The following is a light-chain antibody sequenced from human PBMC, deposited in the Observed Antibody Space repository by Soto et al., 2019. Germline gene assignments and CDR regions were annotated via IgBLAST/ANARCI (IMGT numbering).Light chain of an antibody. CDR1: QSVSNTY. Sequence: EIVLTQSPVTLSLSPWERATLSCRASQSVSNTYVAWYQQKPGLAPRLLIYDTSNRATGIPDRFSGSGSGTDFTLTISRLEPEDFAVFYCQQYGSSEIIFGQGTRLEIK. CDR2: DTS. J-gene: IGKJ5*01. V-gene: IGKV3-20*01. CDR3: QQYGSSEII.